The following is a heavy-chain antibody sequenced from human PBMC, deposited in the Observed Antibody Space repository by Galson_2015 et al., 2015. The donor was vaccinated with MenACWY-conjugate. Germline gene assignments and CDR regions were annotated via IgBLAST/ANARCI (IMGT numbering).Heavy chain of an antibody. D-gene: IGHD2-15*01. CDR3: ARMHGGYVDY. CDR2: TYYRSKWNY. V-gene: IGHV6-1*01. Sequence: AISGDSVSSNSAAWNWIRQSPSRGLEWLGRTYYRSKWNYNYALSVKSRIIINPDTSKNQFSLQLNSVTPEDTAVYFCARMHGGYVDYWGQGAQVTVSS. J-gene: IGHJ4*02. CDR1: GDSVSSNSAA.